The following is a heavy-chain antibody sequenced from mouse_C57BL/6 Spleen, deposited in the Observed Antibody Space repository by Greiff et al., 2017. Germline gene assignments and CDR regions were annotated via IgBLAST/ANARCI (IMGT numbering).Heavy chain of an antibody. V-gene: IGHV1-52*01. D-gene: IGHD2-2*01. CDR1: GYTFTSYW. J-gene: IGHJ2*01. Sequence: QVQLQQPGAELVRPGSSVKLSCKASGYTFTSYWMHWVKQRPIQGLEWIGNIDPSDSETHYNQKFKDKATLTVDKSSSTAYMQLSSLTSEDSAVYECARSDAYDYFDYWGQGTTVTVSA. CDR2: IDPSDSET. CDR3: ARSDAYDYFDY.